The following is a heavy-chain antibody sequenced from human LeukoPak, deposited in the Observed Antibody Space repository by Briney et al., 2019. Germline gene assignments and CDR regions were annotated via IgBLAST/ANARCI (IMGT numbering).Heavy chain of an antibody. J-gene: IGHJ4*02. V-gene: IGHV3-30*18. Sequence: GGSLRLSCAASGFTFSSYGMHWVRQAPGKGLEWVAVISYDGSNKYYADSVKGRFTISRDNSKNTLYLQMNSLRAEDTAVYYCAKDRVVRGVIDSFDYWGQGTLVTVSS. CDR2: ISYDGSNK. CDR1: GFTFSSYG. D-gene: IGHD3-10*01. CDR3: AKDRVVRGVIDSFDY.